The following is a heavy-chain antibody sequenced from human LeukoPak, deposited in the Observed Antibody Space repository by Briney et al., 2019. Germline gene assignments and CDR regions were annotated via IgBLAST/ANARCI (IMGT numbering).Heavy chain of an antibody. CDR2: IHYRGST. Sequence: PSETLSLTCTVSGGSISSSPYYWGWIRQPPGKGLEWIGTIHYRGSTYSNPSLNSRVTISLDTSKNQFSLRLRSVTAADTALYYCARHYLSDGILSTFDPWGQGTLVTVSS. CDR3: ARHYLSDGILSTFDP. D-gene: IGHD2-2*01. CDR1: GGSISSSPYY. J-gene: IGHJ5*02. V-gene: IGHV4-39*01.